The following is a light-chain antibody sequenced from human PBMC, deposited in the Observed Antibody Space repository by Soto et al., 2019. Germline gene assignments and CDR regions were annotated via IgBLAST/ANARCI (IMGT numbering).Light chain of an antibody. CDR3: CSYAGRYGVL. CDR1: SSDVGGYNY. Sequence: QSALTQPRSVSGSPGQSVTISCTVTSSDVGGYNYVSWYQQHPGKAPKIMIYDVTKRPSGVTDRFSGSKSGNTASLTISGLQAEDEADYYCCSYAGRYGVLFGGGTKLTGL. V-gene: IGLV2-11*01. J-gene: IGLJ2*01. CDR2: DVT.